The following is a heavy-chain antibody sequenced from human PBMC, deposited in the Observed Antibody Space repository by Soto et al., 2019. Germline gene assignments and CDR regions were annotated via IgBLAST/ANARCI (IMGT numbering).Heavy chain of an antibody. V-gene: IGHV4-39*01. Sequence: QLQLQESGPGLVKPSETLSLTCTVSNGSISSSNYYWAWIRQPPGKGLEWIGSIYYSGTTYYKPPLKSRLTISVDTSKNQFSLRLTSVPAADTAVYYCARRDFYGGNFDLWGRGTLVTVSS. CDR3: ARRDFYGGNFDL. CDR1: NGSISSSNYY. CDR2: IYYSGTT. D-gene: IGHD3-16*01. J-gene: IGHJ2*01.